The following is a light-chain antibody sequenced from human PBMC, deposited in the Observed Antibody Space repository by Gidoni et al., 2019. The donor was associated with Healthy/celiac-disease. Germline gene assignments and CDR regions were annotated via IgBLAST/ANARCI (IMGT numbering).Light chain of an antibody. CDR3: QQYNSYSSS. J-gene: IGKJ2*04. CDR2: KAS. CDR1: QSISSW. Sequence: DIQMPQSPSTLPASVGDRVTITCRASQSISSWLAWYQQKPGKAPKLLIYKASSLESGVPSRFSGSGSGTEFTLTISSLQPDDFATYYCQQYNSYSSSFGQGTKLEIK. V-gene: IGKV1-5*03.